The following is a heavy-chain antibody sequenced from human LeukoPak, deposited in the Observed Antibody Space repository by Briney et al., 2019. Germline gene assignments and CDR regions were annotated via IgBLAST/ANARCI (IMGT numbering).Heavy chain of an antibody. CDR1: GGSFSGYY. CDR2: INHSGST. J-gene: IGHJ5*02. CDR3: ARGGGHNCSSTSCYFNWFDP. V-gene: IGHV4-34*01. D-gene: IGHD2-2*01. Sequence: SETLSLTCAVYGGSFSGYYWSWIRQPPGKGLEWIGEINHSGSTNYNPSLKSRVTISVDTSKNQFSLKLSSVTAADTAVYYCARGGGHNCSSTSCYFNWFDPWGQGTLVTVSS.